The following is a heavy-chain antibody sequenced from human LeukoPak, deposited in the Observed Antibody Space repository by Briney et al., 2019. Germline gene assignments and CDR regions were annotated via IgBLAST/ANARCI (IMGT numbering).Heavy chain of an antibody. CDR3: SSYSTSWPYHFDY. V-gene: IGHV4-59*01. J-gene: IGHJ4*02. Sequence: SETLSLTCTVSGGSISSYYWSWIRQPPGKGLEWIAYIYYSGSTNYNPSLKGRVTISVDTSKNQFSLKLSSVTAADTAVYYCSSYSTSWPYHFDYWGQGTPVTVSS. CDR1: GGSISSYY. CDR2: IYYSGST. D-gene: IGHD6-13*01.